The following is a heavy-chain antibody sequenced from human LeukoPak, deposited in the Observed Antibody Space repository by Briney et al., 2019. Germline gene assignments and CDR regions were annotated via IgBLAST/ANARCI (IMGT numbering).Heavy chain of an antibody. J-gene: IGHJ5*02. D-gene: IGHD3-3*02. Sequence: ASVKVSCKASGYTFTGYYMHWVRQAPGQGLEWMGWINPNSGGTNYAQKFQGRVTMTRDTSISTAYMELRSLRSDDTAVYYCARVLAWESARGNWFDPWGQGTLVTVSS. CDR2: INPNSGGT. CDR3: ARVLAWESARGNWFDP. V-gene: IGHV1-2*02. CDR1: GYTFTGYY.